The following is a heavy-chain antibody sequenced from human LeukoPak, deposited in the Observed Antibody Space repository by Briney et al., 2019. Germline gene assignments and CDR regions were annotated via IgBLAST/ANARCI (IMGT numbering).Heavy chain of an antibody. V-gene: IGHV1-69*13. CDR2: IIPIFGTA. D-gene: IGHD2-21*02. Sequence: GASVKVSCKASGGTFSSYAISWVRQAPGQGLEWMGGIIPIFGTANYAQKFQGRVTITADESTSTAYMELSSLRSEDTAVYYCAGRSAYCGGDCYHFDYWGQGTLVAVSS. CDR3: AGRSAYCGGDCYHFDY. CDR1: GGTFSSYA. J-gene: IGHJ4*02.